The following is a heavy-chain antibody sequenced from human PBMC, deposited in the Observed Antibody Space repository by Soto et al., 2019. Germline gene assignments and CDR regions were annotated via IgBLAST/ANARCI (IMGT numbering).Heavy chain of an antibody. V-gene: IGHV1-3*01. CDR1: GYTFTSYD. CDR3: ARGGGYSYGYCHY. D-gene: IGHD5-18*01. CDR2: INAGNGNT. J-gene: IGHJ4*02. Sequence: ASVKVSCKASGYTFTSYDMHWVRQAPGQRLEWMGWINAGNGNTKYSQKFQGRVTITRDTSASTAYMELSSLRSEDTAVYYCARGGGYSYGYCHYWGQGTLVTVSS.